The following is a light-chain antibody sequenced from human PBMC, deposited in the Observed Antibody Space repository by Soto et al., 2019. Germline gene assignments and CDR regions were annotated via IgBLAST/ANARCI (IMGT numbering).Light chain of an antibody. J-gene: IGLJ2*01. CDR1: SSDVGAYDY. CDR3: GSYTTSGSVV. V-gene: IGLV2-14*03. CDR2: DVY. Sequence: QSALTQPASVSGSPGQSIAISCTGTSSDVGAYDYVSWYQQHPGKAPKVIISDVYNRLSGVSNRFSGSKSGNTASLTISGLQAEDEADYYCGSYTTSGSVVFGGGTKLTVL.